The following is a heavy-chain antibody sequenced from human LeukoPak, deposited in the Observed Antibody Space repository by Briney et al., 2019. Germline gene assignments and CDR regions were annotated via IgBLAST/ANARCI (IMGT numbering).Heavy chain of an antibody. V-gene: IGHV4-39*01. J-gene: IGHJ4*02. CDR1: GGSISSSSYY. Sequence: PSETLSLTCTVSGGSISSSSYYWGWIRQPPGKGLEWIGSIYYSGSAYYNPSLKSRVTISADTSKNQFSLKLSSVTAADTAVYYCARQRGYYDSSGYYPDYWGQGTLVTVSS. CDR2: IYYSGSA. D-gene: IGHD3-22*01. CDR3: ARQRGYYDSSGYYPDY.